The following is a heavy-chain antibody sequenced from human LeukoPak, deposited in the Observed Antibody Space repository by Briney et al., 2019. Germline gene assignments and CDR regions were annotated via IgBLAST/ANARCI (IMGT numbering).Heavy chain of an antibody. D-gene: IGHD2-2*01. Sequence: KPSETLSLXCTVSGGSISSSSYYWGWSRQPPGKGLEWIGSIYYSGITYYNPSLKSRVTISVDTSKNQFSLKLSSVTAADTAVYYCATPAARGTYFDYWGQGTLVTVSS. V-gene: IGHV4-39*01. J-gene: IGHJ4*02. CDR3: ATPAARGTYFDY. CDR1: GGSISSSSYY. CDR2: IYYSGIT.